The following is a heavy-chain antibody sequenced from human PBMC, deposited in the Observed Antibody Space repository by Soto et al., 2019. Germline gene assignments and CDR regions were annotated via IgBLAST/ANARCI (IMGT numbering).Heavy chain of an antibody. CDR2: IYYSGST. Sequence: QVQLQESGPGLVKPSQTLSLTCTVSGGSISSGGYYWSWIGQHPGKGLEWIGYIYYSGSTYYNPSLKSRVTISVDTSKNQFSLKLSSVTAADTAVYYCARDKRYDDSRVLYYYYGMDVWGQGTTVTVSS. D-gene: IGHD4-17*01. J-gene: IGHJ6*02. V-gene: IGHV4-31*03. CDR3: ARDKRYDDSRVLYYYYGMDV. CDR1: GGSISSGGYY.